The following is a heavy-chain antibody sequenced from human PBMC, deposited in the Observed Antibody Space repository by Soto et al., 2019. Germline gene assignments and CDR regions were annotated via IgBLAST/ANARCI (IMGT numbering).Heavy chain of an antibody. CDR1: GGTFSSYT. Sequence: QVQLVQSGAEVKKPGSSVKVSCKASGGTFSSYTISWVRQAPGQGLEWMGRIIPILGIANYAQKFQGRVTITADKSTSTASMELSSLRSEDTAVYYCARSFKLDSRFDPWGQGTLVTVSS. CDR3: ARSFKLDSRFDP. V-gene: IGHV1-69*02. J-gene: IGHJ5*02. CDR2: IIPILGIA. D-gene: IGHD1-1*01.